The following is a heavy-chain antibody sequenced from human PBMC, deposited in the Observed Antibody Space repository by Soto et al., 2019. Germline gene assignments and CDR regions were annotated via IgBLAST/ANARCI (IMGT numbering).Heavy chain of an antibody. CDR2: TYYRSKWIH. D-gene: IGHD3-16*01. J-gene: IGHJ6*02. V-gene: IGHV6-1*01. CDR3: AGVVWFRGMDV. CDR1: GDSVSSSSSA. Sequence: SQTLSLACHISGDSVSSSSSAWNWIRQSPSRVLEWLGRTYYRSKWIHEYAVSMESRLTINQDASKNQISLHIYSVTSKDTAVYYWAGVVWFRGMDVWGQGTPVTVSS.